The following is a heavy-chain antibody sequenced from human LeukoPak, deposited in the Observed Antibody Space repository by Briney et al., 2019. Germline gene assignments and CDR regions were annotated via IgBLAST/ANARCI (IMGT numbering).Heavy chain of an antibody. CDR2: SNPKSGGI. D-gene: IGHD3-22*01. V-gene: IGHV1-2*02. CDR3: ARGSYDDTNGYYYDWFDP. Sequence: APVKVSCKASGYTFSDNYINWARQAPGQGPEWLGWSNPKSGGIKYAQKFEGRVTMTRDTSISTAYMALTRLRSDDTAVYYCARGSYDDTNGYYYDWFDPWGQGTLVTVSS. CDR1: GYTFSDNY. J-gene: IGHJ5*02.